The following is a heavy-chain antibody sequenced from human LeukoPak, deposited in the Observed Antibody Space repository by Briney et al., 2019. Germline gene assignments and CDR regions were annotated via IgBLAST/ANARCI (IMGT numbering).Heavy chain of an antibody. J-gene: IGHJ4*02. Sequence: GGSLRLSCAASGFTFSSYAMSWVRQAPGKGLEWVSAISGSGGSTYYADSVKGRFTISRDNSRNTLYLQMNSLRAEDTAVYYCAKVVDMVRGPIDYWGQGTLVTVSS. CDR3: AKVVDMVRGPIDY. V-gene: IGHV3-23*01. D-gene: IGHD3-10*01. CDR2: ISGSGGST. CDR1: GFTFSSYA.